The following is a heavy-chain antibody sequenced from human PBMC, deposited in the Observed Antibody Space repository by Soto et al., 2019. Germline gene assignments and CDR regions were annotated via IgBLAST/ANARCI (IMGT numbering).Heavy chain of an antibody. CDR3: ASAFRIAAAAYHYGMDV. CDR2: IKQDGSEK. V-gene: IGHV3-7*03. Sequence: EVQLVESGGGLVQPGGSLRLSCAASGFTFSSYWMSWVRQAPGKGLEWVANIKQDGSEKYYVDSVKGRFTISRDNAKNSLYLQMNSLRAEDTAVYYCASAFRIAAAAYHYGMDVWGQGTTVTVSS. D-gene: IGHD6-13*01. J-gene: IGHJ6*02. CDR1: GFTFSSYW.